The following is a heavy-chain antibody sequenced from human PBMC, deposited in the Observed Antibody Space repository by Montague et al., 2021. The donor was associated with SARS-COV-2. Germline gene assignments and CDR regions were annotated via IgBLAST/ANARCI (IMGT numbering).Heavy chain of an antibody. Sequence: SETLSLTCTVSGGSISSYYWTWIRQPPGKGLESIGYIYHNGSTKYKPSLKSRVTISVDTSKNQFSLKLSSVSVADTAVYYCARGGGNSADYYNYTMDVWGQGTTVTVCS. D-gene: IGHD4-23*01. CDR2: IYHNGST. CDR1: GGSISSYY. V-gene: IGHV4-59*01. J-gene: IGHJ6*02. CDR3: ARGGGNSADYYNYTMDV.